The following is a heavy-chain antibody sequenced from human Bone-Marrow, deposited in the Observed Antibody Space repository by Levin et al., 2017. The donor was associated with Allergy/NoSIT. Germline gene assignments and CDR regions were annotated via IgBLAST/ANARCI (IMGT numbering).Heavy chain of an antibody. Sequence: AGGSLRLSCAASGFPVDDYAIHWVRQGPGKGLEWVSGINWNSGTKGYADSVKGRFTISRDNARNPLYQQMNSLITEETALYYCAKERTVVSFHEAFDIWGQGTMVTVSS. D-gene: IGHD3-22*01. V-gene: IGHV3-9*01. CDR2: INWNSGTK. CDR3: AKERTVVSFHEAFDI. J-gene: IGHJ3*02. CDR1: GFPVDDYA.